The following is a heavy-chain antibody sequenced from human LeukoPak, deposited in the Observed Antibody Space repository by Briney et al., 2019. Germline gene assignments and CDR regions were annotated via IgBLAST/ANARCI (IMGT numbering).Heavy chain of an antibody. V-gene: IGHV1-2*06. CDR2: INPNNGGT. J-gene: IGHJ5*02. CDR3: AGDYSKRGMDWFDP. CDR1: EYTFTGYY. D-gene: IGHD4-11*01. Sequence: ASVKVSCKASEYTFTGYYMHWVRQAPGQGLEWMGRINPNNGGTNYAQKFQGRVTITADESTSTAYMELSSLRSEDTAVYYCAGDYSKRGMDWFDPWGQGTLVTVSS.